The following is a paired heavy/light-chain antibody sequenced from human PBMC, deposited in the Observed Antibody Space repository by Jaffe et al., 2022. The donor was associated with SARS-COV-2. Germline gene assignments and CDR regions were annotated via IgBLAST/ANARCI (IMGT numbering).Heavy chain of an antibody. CDR3: ASRGGSVALNAMDV. CDR1: GYTFINYY. CDR2: INPSGGST. J-gene: IGHJ6*02. V-gene: IGHV1-46*01. Sequence: QVQLVQSGAEVKKPGASVKVSCKASGYTFINYYMHWVRQAPGQGLEWMGMINPSGGSTRYTQKFQGRVTMTRDTSTSTVYMELISLRSEDTAVYYCASRGGSVALNAMDVWGQGTTVTVSS. D-gene: IGHD3-16*01.
Light chain of an antibody. Sequence: QSALTQPPSASGSPGQSVTISCTGTSSDIGNYNFVSWYQQHPGKAPKLMIYEVSKRPSGVPDRFSGSKSGNTASLTVSGLQAEDEADYYCSSYAGSNCWVFGGGTKLTVL. CDR2: EVS. CDR3: SSYAGSNCWV. V-gene: IGLV2-8*01. CDR1: SSDIGNYNF. J-gene: IGLJ3*02.